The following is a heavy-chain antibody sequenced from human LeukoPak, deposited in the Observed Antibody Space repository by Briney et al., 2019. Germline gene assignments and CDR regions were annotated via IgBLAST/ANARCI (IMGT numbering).Heavy chain of an antibody. CDR1: GFTFSNYG. CDR3: ARVGGTAAGPIEYYYYYYGMDV. CDR2: LWYDGANK. J-gene: IGHJ6*02. Sequence: GRSLRLSCAASGFTFSNYGMHWVRQAPGKGLEWVALLWYDGANKNYADSVKGRFIISRDNSKNSLYLQMNSLRAEDTAVYYCARVGGTAAGPIEYYYYYYGMDVWGQGTTVTVTS. D-gene: IGHD6-13*01. V-gene: IGHV3-33*01.